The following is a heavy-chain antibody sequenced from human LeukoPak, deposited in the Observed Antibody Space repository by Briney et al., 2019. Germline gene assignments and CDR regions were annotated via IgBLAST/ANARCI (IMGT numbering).Heavy chain of an antibody. D-gene: IGHD6-19*01. CDR2: ISWNSGTI. Sequence: GGSLRLSCAASGFTFDDYAMHWVRQAPGKGLEWVSGISWNSGTIGYADSVKGRFTISRDNAKNSLYLQMNSLRSEDMALYYCAKDKGIIEVTGKLDYWGQGTLVTVSS. CDR3: AKDKGIIEVTGKLDY. J-gene: IGHJ4*02. V-gene: IGHV3-9*03. CDR1: GFTFDDYA.